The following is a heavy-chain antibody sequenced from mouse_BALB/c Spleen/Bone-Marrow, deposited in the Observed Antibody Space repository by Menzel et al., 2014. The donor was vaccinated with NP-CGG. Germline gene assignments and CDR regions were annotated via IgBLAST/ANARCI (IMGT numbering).Heavy chain of an antibody. Sequence: EVKLVESGGGLVKPGGSLKHSCAASGFTFSSYTMSWVRQTPEKRLEWVATISTGGSYTDYPDSVKGRFTISRDNAKNTLYLQMSSLKSEDTAMYYCTRDQRYGNYIYAMDYWGQGTSVTVSS. V-gene: IGHV5-6-4*01. J-gene: IGHJ4*01. CDR2: ISTGGSYT. CDR3: TRDQRYGNYIYAMDY. D-gene: IGHD2-10*02. CDR1: GFTFSSYT.